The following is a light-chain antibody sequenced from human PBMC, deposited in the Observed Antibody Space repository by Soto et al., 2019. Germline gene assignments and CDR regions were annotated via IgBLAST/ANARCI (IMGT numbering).Light chain of an antibody. Sequence: QSVRTQPASVSGSPGQSITISCTGTSSDVGSNNLVSWYQQHPGKAPKLMIYEGSRRPSGVSNRFSGSKSGYTASLTISGLQAEDEADYYCCSYAGNYVFGTGTKVTVL. J-gene: IGLJ1*01. CDR1: SSDVGSNNL. CDR3: CSYAGNYV. CDR2: EGS. V-gene: IGLV2-23*01.